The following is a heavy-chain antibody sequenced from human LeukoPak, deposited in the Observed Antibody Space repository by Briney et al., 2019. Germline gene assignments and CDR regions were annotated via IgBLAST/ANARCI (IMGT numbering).Heavy chain of an antibody. D-gene: IGHD2-2*01. CDR1: GFTFSNYA. CDR2: ISGSGGST. J-gene: IGHJ5*02. Sequence: LAGGSLRLSCAASGFTFSNYAMSWVRQAPGKGLEWVSFISGSGGSTYYADSVKGRFTISRDNSKDTLYLQMNSLRAEDTAVYYCAGGEDIVVGLFDPWGQGTLVTVSS. CDR3: AGGEDIVVGLFDP. V-gene: IGHV3-23*01.